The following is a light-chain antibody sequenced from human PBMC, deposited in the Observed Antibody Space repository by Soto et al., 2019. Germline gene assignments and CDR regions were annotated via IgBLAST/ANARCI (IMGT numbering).Light chain of an antibody. CDR2: GAS. CDR1: QSVSSSY. J-gene: IGKJ1*01. V-gene: IGKV3-20*01. Sequence: EIVLTQSPGTLSLSPGERATLSCRASQSVSSSYLAWYQQKPGQAPRLLIYGASSRATGIPDRFSGSGSGTDFTLTISRLEPEDLAVYYCQQYGSSPPMWTFGQGTKVEIK. CDR3: QQYGSSPPMWT.